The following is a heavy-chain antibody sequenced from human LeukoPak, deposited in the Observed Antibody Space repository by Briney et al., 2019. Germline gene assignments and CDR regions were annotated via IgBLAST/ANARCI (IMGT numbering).Heavy chain of an antibody. J-gene: IGHJ4*02. CDR3: ARDHGGLADCSSTSCPVGY. CDR2: ISSSSSYI. CDR1: GFTFSSYS. D-gene: IGHD2-2*01. Sequence: PGGSLRLSCAASGFTFSSYSMIWVRQAPGKGLEWVSSISSSSSYIYYADSVKGRFTISRDNAKNSLYLQMNSLRAEDTAVYYCARDHGGLADCSSTSCPVGYWGQGTLVTVSS. V-gene: IGHV3-21*01.